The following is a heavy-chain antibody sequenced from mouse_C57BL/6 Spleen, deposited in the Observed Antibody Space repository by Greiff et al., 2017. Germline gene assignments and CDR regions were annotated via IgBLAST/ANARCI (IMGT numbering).Heavy chain of an antibody. CDR1: GISITTGNYR. J-gene: IGHJ2*01. CDR2: IYYSGTI. CDR3: ARSIYYDYDRYFDY. Sequence: EVQLVESGPGLVKPSQTVFLTCTVTGISITTGNYRWSWIRQFPGNKLEWIGYIYYSGTITYNPSLTSRTTITRDTPKNQFFLEMNSLTAEDTATYYCARSIYYDYDRYFDYWGQGTTLTVSS. V-gene: IGHV3-5*01. D-gene: IGHD2-4*01.